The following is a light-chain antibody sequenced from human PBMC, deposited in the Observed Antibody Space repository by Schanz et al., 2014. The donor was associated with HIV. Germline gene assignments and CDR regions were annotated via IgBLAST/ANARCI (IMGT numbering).Light chain of an antibody. J-gene: IGLJ1*01. V-gene: IGLV2-14*01. CDR1: SSDVGGYNY. CDR2: DVS. CDR3: SSYTTSSTLV. Sequence: QSALTQPPSASGSPGQSVTISCTGTSSDVGGYNYVSWYQQHPGKAPKIMIYDVSNRPSGVSNRFSGSKSGSTASLTISGLQAEDEADYYCSSYTTSSTLVFGTGTKLTVL.